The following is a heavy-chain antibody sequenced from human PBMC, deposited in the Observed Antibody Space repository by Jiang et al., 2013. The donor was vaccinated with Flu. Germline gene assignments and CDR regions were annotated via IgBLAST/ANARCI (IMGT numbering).Heavy chain of an antibody. V-gene: IGHV3-23*01. CDR2: ISVSGVST. CDR1: GFTVNTYA. Sequence: RLSCAASGFTVNTYAMSWVRQAPGRGLEWVSTISVSGVSTYYADSVRGRFSISRDNSKNTLYLQMNSLRAEDTAVYYCARFREFRYDDPWGQGALVTVSS. CDR3: ARFREFRYDDP. J-gene: IGHJ5*02. D-gene: IGHD3-10*01.